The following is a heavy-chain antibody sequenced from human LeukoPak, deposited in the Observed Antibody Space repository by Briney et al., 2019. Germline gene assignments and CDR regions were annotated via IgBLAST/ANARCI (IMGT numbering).Heavy chain of an antibody. CDR1: GGSFSGYY. V-gene: IGHV4-34*01. CDR2: INHSGST. J-gene: IGHJ5*02. Sequence: PSETLSLTCAVYGGSFSGYYWSWIRQPPGKGLEWIGEINHSGSTNYNPSLKSRVTISVDTSKNQFSLKLSSVTAADTAVYYCARGVGWFDPWGQGTLVTVSS. CDR3: ARGVGWFDP.